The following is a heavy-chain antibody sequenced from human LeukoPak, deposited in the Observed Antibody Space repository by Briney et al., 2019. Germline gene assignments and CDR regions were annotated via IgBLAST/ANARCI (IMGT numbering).Heavy chain of an antibody. CDR2: STRFGYI. V-gene: IGHV4-34*01. J-gene: IGHJ6*03. CDR1: GGSLSDYY. Sequence: SETLSLTCAVYGGSLSDYYWSWIRQPPGKGLEWIGESTRFGYINYNPSLRSRITISGDASKNQFSLKLSSVTAADTAVYYCARDRQYYYDSSGYDYYYYYYMDVWGKGTTVTVSS. D-gene: IGHD3-22*01. CDR3: ARDRQYYYDSSGYDYYYYYYMDV.